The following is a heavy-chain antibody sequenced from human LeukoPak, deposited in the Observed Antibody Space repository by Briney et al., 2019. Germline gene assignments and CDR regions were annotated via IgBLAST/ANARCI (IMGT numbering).Heavy chain of an antibody. D-gene: IGHD5-12*01. CDR1: GGIFTGYG. CDR3: AKGHVEDRWLPLGYYFDS. CDR2: ISNDGSHQ. J-gene: IGHJ4*02. Sequence: GGSLRLSCAASGGIFTGYGMHWVRQAPGKGLEWVGVISNDGSHQYYGDSVQGRFTISRDNSKKTLYLQMNRLRVEDTAVYYCAKGHVEDRWLPLGYYFDSWGQGTLVTVSS. V-gene: IGHV3-30*18.